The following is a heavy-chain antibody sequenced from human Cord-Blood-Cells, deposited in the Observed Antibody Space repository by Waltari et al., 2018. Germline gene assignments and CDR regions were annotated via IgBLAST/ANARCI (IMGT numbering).Heavy chain of an antibody. J-gene: IGHJ5*02. CDR3: ARGRGTVWWLPTRAVWFDP. CDR1: GVSFSGYY. CDR2: INHSGSP. Sequence: QVQLQQWGAGLLKPSETLSLTCAVYGVSFSGYYWSWIRQPPGKGLEWIGEINHSGSPNYTPALKRRVTISVDTSKNQLSLRLSSVTAADTAVYYCARGRGTVWWLPTRAVWFDPWGQGTLVTVSS. D-gene: IGHD5-12*01. V-gene: IGHV4-34*01.